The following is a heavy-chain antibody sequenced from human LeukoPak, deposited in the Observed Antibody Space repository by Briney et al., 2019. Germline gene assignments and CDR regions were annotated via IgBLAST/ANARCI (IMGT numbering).Heavy chain of an antibody. CDR1: GYTLTGYY. D-gene: IGHD3-3*01. V-gene: IGHV1-69*13. Sequence: ASVKVSCKASGYTLTGYYLHWVRQAPGQGLEWMGGIIPIFGTANYAQKFQGRVTITADESTSTAYMELSSLRSEDTAVYYCARGGEEHYDFWSGYRNLNWFDPWGQGTLVTVSS. J-gene: IGHJ5*02. CDR3: ARGGEEHYDFWSGYRNLNWFDP. CDR2: IIPIFGTA.